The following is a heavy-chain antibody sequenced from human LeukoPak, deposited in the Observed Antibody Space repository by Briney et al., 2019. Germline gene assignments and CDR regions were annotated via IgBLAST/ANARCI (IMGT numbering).Heavy chain of an antibody. CDR1: GGSIIGGDYY. V-gene: IGHV4-30-4*01. Sequence: PSQTLSLTCTVSGGSIIGGDYYWSWIRQPAGKGLEWIGYIYYSGSTYYNPSLKSRTTISVDTSKNQFSLNLNSVTAADTAVYYCARLSLYYYDGSGYYVLDYWGQGTLVTVSS. J-gene: IGHJ4*02. CDR3: ARLSLYYYDGSGYYVLDY. D-gene: IGHD3-22*01. CDR2: IYYSGST.